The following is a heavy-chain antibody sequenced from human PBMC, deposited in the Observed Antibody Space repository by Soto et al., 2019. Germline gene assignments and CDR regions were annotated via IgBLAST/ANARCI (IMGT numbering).Heavy chain of an antibody. CDR2: IDPSDSYT. CDR3: ASGYYGSGTPYGMDV. J-gene: IGHJ6*02. Sequence: PGESLKISCKGSGYSFTSYWISWVRQMPGKGLEWMGRIDPSDSYTNYSPSFQGHVTTSADKSISTAYLQWSSLKASDTAMYYCASGYYGSGTPYGMDVWGQGTTVTVSS. V-gene: IGHV5-10-1*01. CDR1: GYSFTSYW. D-gene: IGHD3-10*01.